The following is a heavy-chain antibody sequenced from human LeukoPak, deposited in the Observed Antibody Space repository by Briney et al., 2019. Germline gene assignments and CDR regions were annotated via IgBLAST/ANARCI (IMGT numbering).Heavy chain of an antibody. CDR1: GGTCSSYA. J-gene: IGHJ4*02. V-gene: IGHV1-69*13. D-gene: IGHD5-12*01. CDR2: IIPIFGTA. CDR3: ARVRYSGYARVEDY. Sequence: ASVKVSCKASGGTCSSYAISWVRQAPGQGLEWMGGIIPIFGTANYAQKFQGRVTITADESTSTAYMELSSLRSEDTAVYYCARVRYSGYARVEDYWGQGTLVTVSS.